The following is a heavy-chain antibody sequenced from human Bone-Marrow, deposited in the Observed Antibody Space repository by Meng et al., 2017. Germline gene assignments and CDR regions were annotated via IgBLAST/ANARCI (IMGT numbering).Heavy chain of an antibody. Sequence: LQAGRPRLVTPSQTLPLPCTVSGGSISRGNHSWSWIRQHPGKGLEYIGYIYYSGSTYYNPSLKSRVIISVDTSKNQFSLRLNSVTAADTAVYYCASLYGDSSVWYLDLWGRGTLVTVSS. CDR1: GGSISRGNHS. J-gene: IGHJ2*01. CDR3: ASLYGDSSVWYLDL. CDR2: IYYSGST. D-gene: IGHD4-17*01. V-gene: IGHV4-31*03.